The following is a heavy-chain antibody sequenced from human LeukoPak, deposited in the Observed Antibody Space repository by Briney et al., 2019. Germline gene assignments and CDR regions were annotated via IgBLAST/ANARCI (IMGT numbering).Heavy chain of an antibody. V-gene: IGHV1-2*06. CDR3: ARDQVVVASGLWFDP. CDR1: GYTFTGYY. CDR2: INPNSGGT. Sequence: GASVKVSCKASGYTFTGYYMHWVRQAPGQGLEWMGRINPNSGGTNYAQKFQGRGPMTRDTSISTAYMELSRLRSDDTAVYYCARDQVVVASGLWFDPWGQGTLVTVSS. J-gene: IGHJ5*02. D-gene: IGHD2-2*01.